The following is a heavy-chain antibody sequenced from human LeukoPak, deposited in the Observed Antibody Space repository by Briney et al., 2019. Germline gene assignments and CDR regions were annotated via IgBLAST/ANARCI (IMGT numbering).Heavy chain of an antibody. J-gene: IGHJ5*02. Sequence: SETLSLTCTVSGGSISSSSYYWGWIRQPPGKGLEWIGSIYYSGSTYYNPSLKSRVTISVDTSKNQFSLKLNSVTAADTAVYYCARDWVYYDFWSDISHWFDPWGQGTLVTVSS. CDR2: IYYSGST. D-gene: IGHD3-3*01. CDR1: GGSISSSSYY. CDR3: ARDWVYYDFWSDISHWFDP. V-gene: IGHV4-39*07.